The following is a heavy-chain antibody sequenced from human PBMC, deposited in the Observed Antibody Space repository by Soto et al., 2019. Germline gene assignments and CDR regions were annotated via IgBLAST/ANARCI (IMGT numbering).Heavy chain of an antibody. J-gene: IGHJ6*02. CDR3: ARDXSPGRLGNGPGSSSMDV. CDR2: INAGNGNT. Sequence: ASVKVSCKASGYTFTSCAMHWVRQAPGQRLEWMGWINAGNGNTKYSQKFQGRVTITRDTSASTAYMELSSLRSEDTAVYYCARDXSPGRLGNGPGSSSMDVWGQGTTVTVSS. CDR1: GYTFTSCA. D-gene: IGHD3-10*01. V-gene: IGHV1-3*01.